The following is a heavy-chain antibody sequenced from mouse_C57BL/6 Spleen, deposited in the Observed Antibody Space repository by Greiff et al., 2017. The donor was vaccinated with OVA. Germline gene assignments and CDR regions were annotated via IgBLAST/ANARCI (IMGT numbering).Heavy chain of an antibody. CDR3: TRYYYGSSYLYYAMDY. J-gene: IGHJ4*01. D-gene: IGHD1-1*01. CDR1: GFNIKDDY. V-gene: IGHV14-4*01. Sequence: EVQLQQSGAELVRPGASVKLSCTASGFNIKDDYMHWVKQRPEQGLEWIGWIDPENGDTEYASKFQGKATITADTSSNTAYLQLSSLTSEDTAVYYCTRYYYGSSYLYYAMDYWGQGTSVTVSS. CDR2: IDPENGDT.